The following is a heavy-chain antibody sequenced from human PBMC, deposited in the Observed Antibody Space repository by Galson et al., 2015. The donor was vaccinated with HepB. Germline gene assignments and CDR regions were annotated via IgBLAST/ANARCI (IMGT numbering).Heavy chain of an antibody. Sequence: SLRLSCAASGFTFSNHAMHWVRQAPGKGPEWVAVISYDGSGENYADSVKGRFTVSRDNSKNTFSLQMNALSAEDTALYYCARQVRILEWLFLGYYMDVWGKGTTVIVSS. D-gene: IGHD3-3*01. V-gene: IGHV3-30*04. J-gene: IGHJ6*03. CDR1: GFTFSNHA. CDR3: ARQVRILEWLFLGYYMDV. CDR2: ISYDGSGE.